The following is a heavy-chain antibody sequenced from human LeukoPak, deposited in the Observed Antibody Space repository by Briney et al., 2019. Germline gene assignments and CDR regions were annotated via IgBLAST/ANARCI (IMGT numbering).Heavy chain of an antibody. CDR2: IYYSGGT. D-gene: IGHD6-13*01. CDR1: GGSISSSY. J-gene: IGHJ4*02. CDR3: ARGSYSSSWYRDDY. Sequence: PSETLSLTCTVSGGSISSSYWSWIRQPPGKGLEWIGYIYYSGGTNYNPSLKSRVTISVDTSQNQFSLNLSSVTAADTAVYYCARGSYSSSWYRDDYWGQGTLVTVSS. V-gene: IGHV4-59*01.